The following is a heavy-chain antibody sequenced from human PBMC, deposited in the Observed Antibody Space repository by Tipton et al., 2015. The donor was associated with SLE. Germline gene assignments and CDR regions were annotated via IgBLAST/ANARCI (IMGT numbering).Heavy chain of an antibody. J-gene: IGHJ3*01. CDR3: ARALDYGSGSPNAFDF. CDR2: IYHSGST. CDR1: GYYISSGSF. V-gene: IGHV4-38-2*01. D-gene: IGHD3-10*01. Sequence: TLSLTCAVSGYYISSGSFWGWIRQPPGKGLEWIGSIYHSGSTYYNPSLKSRVTISVDTSKNQFSLMVNSVTAADTAVYYCARALDYGSGSPNAFDFWGQGTLVTVSS.